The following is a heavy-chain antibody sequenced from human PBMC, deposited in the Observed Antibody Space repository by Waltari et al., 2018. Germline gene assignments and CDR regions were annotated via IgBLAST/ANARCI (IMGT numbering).Heavy chain of an antibody. Sequence: QVHLVESGGGVVRPGGSLRVSCAASGFTFNSYGMHWVRQAPGKGVEWVAYIRYDGVNKYYAVSVEGRFTISRDNSKNTLYLDMSSLGVEDTAVYYCAKDRGSGWYGTFDYWGQGALVTVSS. CDR1: GFTFNSYG. CDR3: AKDRGSGWYGTFDY. J-gene: IGHJ4*02. V-gene: IGHV3-30*02. D-gene: IGHD6-19*01. CDR2: IRYDGVNK.